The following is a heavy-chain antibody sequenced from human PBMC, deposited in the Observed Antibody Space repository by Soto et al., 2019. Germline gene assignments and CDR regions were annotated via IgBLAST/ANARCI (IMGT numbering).Heavy chain of an antibody. V-gene: IGHV4-39*01. CDR1: GGSISSSSYY. CDR3: ARRGITGTPGY. Sequence: QLQLQESGPGLVKPSETLSLTCTVSGGSISSSSYYWGWIRQPPGKGLEWIGSIYYSGSTYYNPSLKSRVTISVDTSKNQFSLKLSSVTAADTAVYYCARRGITGTPGYWGQGTLVTVSS. D-gene: IGHD1-7*01. J-gene: IGHJ4*02. CDR2: IYYSGST.